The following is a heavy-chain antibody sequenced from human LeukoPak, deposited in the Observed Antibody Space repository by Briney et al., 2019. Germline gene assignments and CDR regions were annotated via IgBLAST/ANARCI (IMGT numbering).Heavy chain of an antibody. CDR1: GFTFSSYS. D-gene: IGHD6-19*01. J-gene: IGHJ5*02. CDR2: ISSSSSTI. CDR3: AREGGSGWYSGWFDP. V-gene: IGHV3-48*01. Sequence: GGSLRLSCAASGFTFSSYSMLWVRQAPGRGLEWVSCISSSSSTIYYADSVMGRLTISRDNAKNSLYLQMNSLRAEDTALYYCAREGGSGWYSGWFDPWGQGTQVTVSS.